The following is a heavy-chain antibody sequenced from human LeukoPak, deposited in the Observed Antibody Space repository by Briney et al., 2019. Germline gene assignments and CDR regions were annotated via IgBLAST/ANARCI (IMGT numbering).Heavy chain of an antibody. CDR3: AKSNGYGLVDI. V-gene: IGHV4-39*07. Sequence: SETLSLTCTVFGDSISTFYWGWIRQPPGKGLEWIGNIFYSGSTYYSPSLKSRVTISLDTSRNQFSLKLNSVTAADTAVYYCAKSNGYGLVDIWGQGTMVTVSS. D-gene: IGHD3-10*01. CDR2: IFYSGST. CDR1: GDSISTFY. J-gene: IGHJ3*02.